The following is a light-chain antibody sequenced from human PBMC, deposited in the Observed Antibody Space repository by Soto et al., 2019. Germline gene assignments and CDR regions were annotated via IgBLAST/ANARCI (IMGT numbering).Light chain of an antibody. CDR1: SSDVGGYNY. CDR3: GTWDSSLTAVV. CDR2: VVS. J-gene: IGLJ2*01. V-gene: IGLV2-14*01. Sequence: QSALAQPTSVSGSPGQSIAISCTGTSSDVGGYNYVSWHQQHPGKAPKVLISVVSNRPSGTPDRFSGSKSGTSATLGITGLQTGDEADYYCGTWDSSLTAVVFGGGTKLTVL.